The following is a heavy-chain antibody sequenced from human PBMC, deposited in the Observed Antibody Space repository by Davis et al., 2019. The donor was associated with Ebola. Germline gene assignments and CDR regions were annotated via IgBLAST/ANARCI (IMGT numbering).Heavy chain of an antibody. J-gene: IGHJ4*02. CDR2: ISAYNGNT. CDR1: GYTFTSYG. CDR3: ARGSDQYSSGWYYFDY. V-gene: IGHV1-18*01. D-gene: IGHD6-19*01. Sequence: AASVKVSCKASGYTFTSYGISWVRQAPGQGLEWMGWISAYNGNTNYAQKLQGRVTMTTDTSTSTAYMELRSLRSDDTAVYYCARGSDQYSSGWYYFDYWSQGTLVTVSS.